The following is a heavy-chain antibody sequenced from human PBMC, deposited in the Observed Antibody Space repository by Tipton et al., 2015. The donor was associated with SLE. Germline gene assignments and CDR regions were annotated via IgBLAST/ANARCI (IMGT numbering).Heavy chain of an antibody. D-gene: IGHD2-15*01. CDR2: VDHSGST. V-gene: IGHV4-34*01. Sequence: TLSLTCTVSGGSISSYYWSWFRQPPGKGLEWIGEVDHSGSTNYNPSLKSRVAFSVDTSKNQFSLKLTSVTAADTAVYYCARGGGYVGYWGQGTLVTVSS. CDR1: GGSISSYY. J-gene: IGHJ4*02. CDR3: ARGGGYVGY.